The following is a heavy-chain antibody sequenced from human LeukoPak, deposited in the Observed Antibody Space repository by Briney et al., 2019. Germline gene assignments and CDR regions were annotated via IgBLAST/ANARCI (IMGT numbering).Heavy chain of an antibody. CDR3: AKIIHYDYVWGSYRYAFDY. CDR1: GFTFSSYA. V-gene: IGHV3-23*01. D-gene: IGHD3-16*02. CDR2: ISGSGGST. J-gene: IGHJ4*02. Sequence: GGSLRLSCAASGFTFSSYAMSWARQAPGKGLEWVSAISGSGGSTYYADSVKGRFTISRDNSKNTLYLQMNSLRAEDTAVYYCAKIIHYDYVWGSYRYAFDYWGQGTLVTVSS.